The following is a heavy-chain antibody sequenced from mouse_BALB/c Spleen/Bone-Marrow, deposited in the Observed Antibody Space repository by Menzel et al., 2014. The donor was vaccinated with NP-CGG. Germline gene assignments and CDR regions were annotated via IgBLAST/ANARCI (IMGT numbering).Heavy chain of an antibody. D-gene: IGHD1-1*01. CDR3: ARGSYYEGAMDY. CDR1: GFSLTSYG. V-gene: IGHV2-9*02. J-gene: IGHJ4*01. Sequence: VKVEESGPGLVAPSQSLSITCTVSGFSLTSYGVHWVRQPPGKVLEWLGVIWAGGSTNFNSALMTRLSISEDNSKSQVFLKMNSLQTDDTAMYYCARGSYYEGAMDYWGQGTSVTVSS. CDR2: IWAGGST.